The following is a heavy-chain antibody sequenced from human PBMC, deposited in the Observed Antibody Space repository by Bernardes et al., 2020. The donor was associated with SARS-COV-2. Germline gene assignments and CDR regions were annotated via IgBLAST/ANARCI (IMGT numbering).Heavy chain of an antibody. J-gene: IGHJ6*03. Sequence: GGSLRLSCAASGFTFSSYWMHWVRQAPGKGLVWVSRINSDGSSTSYADSVKGRFTISRDNAKNTLYLQMNSLRAEDTAVYYCATQYDFWSGLFAYYYYYYYMDVWGKGTTVTVSS. CDR2: INSDGSST. V-gene: IGHV3-74*01. CDR1: GFTFSSYW. CDR3: ATQYDFWSGLFAYYYYYYYMDV. D-gene: IGHD3-3*01.